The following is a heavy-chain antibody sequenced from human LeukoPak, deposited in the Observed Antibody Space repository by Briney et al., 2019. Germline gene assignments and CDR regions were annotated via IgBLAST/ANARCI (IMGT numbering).Heavy chain of an antibody. CDR1: AFAFSSYA. V-gene: IGHV3-30-3*01. Sequence: GGSLRLSCAASAFAFSSYAMHWVRLAPGKGLEWVAVISYDGSNKYYADSVKGRFTISRDNSKNTLYLQMNSLRPEDTAVYYCARDPCGGDCYSIDYWGQGTLVTVSS. CDR3: ARDPCGGDCYSIDY. J-gene: IGHJ4*02. D-gene: IGHD2-21*02. CDR2: ISYDGSNK.